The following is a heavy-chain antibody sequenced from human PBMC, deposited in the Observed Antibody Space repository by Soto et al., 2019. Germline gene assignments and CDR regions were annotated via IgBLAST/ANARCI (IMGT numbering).Heavy chain of an antibody. CDR1: GYTFTSYD. CDR3: ATAIAARPSYYYYMDV. J-gene: IGHJ6*03. V-gene: IGHV1-8*01. CDR2: MNPISGNT. Sequence: ASVKVSCKASGYTFTSYDINWVRQATGQGLEWMGWMNPISGNTGYAQKFQGRVTMTRNTSISTAYMELSSLRSEDTAVYYCATAIAARPSYYYYMDVWGKGTTVTVSS. D-gene: IGHD6-6*01.